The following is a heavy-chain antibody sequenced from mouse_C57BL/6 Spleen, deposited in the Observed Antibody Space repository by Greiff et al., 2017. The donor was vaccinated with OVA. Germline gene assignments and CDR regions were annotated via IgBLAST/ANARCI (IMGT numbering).Heavy chain of an antibody. D-gene: IGHD1-1*01. CDR3: ARGDYGSSYGY. CDR2: IDPSDSET. J-gene: IGHJ2*01. Sequence: QVQLKQPGAELVRPGSSVKLSCKASGYTFTSYWMHWVKQRPIQGLEWIGNIDPSDSETHYNQKFKDKATLTVDKSSSTAYMQLSSLTSEDSAVYYCARGDYGSSYGYWGQGTTLTVSS. V-gene: IGHV1-52*01. CDR1: GYTFTSYW.